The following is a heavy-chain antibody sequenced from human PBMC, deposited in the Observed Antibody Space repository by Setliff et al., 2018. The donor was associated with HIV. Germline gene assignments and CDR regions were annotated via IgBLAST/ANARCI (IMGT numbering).Heavy chain of an antibody. J-gene: IGHJ6*03. CDR2: IYNTGST. V-gene: IGHV4-31*03. Sequence: SETLSLTCTVTGGSISSGGFYWTWIRQHPGKGLEWIGYIYNTGSTYHSPSLESRVTISIDTSKNQFSLKLSSVTAADTAVYYCARDRRITMVRGVMNYYYMDVWGKGTTVTVSS. D-gene: IGHD3-10*01. CDR1: GGSISSGGFY. CDR3: ARDRRITMVRGVMNYYYMDV.